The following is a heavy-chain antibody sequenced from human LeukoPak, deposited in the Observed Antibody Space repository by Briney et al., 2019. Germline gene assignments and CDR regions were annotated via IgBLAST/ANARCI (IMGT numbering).Heavy chain of an antibody. CDR1: GFTFSSYA. CDR2: ISYDGSNK. J-gene: IGHJ4*02. Sequence: GRSLRLSCAASGFTFSSYAMHWVRQAPGKGLEWVAVISYDGSNKYYADSVKGRFTISRDNSKNTLYLQMNSLRVEDTAVYYCARDRGTVRGVIIRGYFDYWGQGTLVTVSS. D-gene: IGHD3-10*01. CDR3: ARDRGTVRGVIIRGYFDY. V-gene: IGHV3-30-3*01.